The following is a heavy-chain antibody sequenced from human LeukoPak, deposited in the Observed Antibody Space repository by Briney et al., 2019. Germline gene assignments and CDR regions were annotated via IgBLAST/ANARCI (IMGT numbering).Heavy chain of an antibody. V-gene: IGHV3-48*03. CDR2: ISSSGSTI. CDR1: GFTFSSYE. Sequence: PGGSLRLSCAASGFTFSSYEMNWVRQAPGKGLEWVSYISSSGSTIYYADSVKGRFTISRDNAKNSLYLQMNSLRAEDTAVYYCARDYYGSGSHFDYWGQGTLVTVSS. CDR3: ARDYYGSGSHFDY. J-gene: IGHJ4*02. D-gene: IGHD3-10*01.